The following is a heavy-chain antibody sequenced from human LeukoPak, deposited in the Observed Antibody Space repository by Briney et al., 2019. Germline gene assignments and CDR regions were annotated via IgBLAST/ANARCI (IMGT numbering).Heavy chain of an antibody. V-gene: IGHV3-23*01. D-gene: IGHD4-17*01. Sequence: GGSLRLSCAASGFTFSSYAMSWVRQAPGKGLEWVPAISGSGGGTYYADSVKGRFTISRDNSKNTLYLQMNSLRAEDTAVYYCPTVTPYNWFDPWGQGTLVTVSS. J-gene: IGHJ5*02. CDR1: GFTFSSYA. CDR3: PTVTPYNWFDP. CDR2: ISGSGGGT.